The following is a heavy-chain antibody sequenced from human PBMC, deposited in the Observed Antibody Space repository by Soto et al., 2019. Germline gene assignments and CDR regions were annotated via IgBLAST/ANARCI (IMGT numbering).Heavy chain of an antibody. V-gene: IGHV3-74*01. CDR1: GFTFNYYW. CDR2: IHSDGSTT. CDR3: VRGEKGGFDL. D-gene: IGHD2-15*01. Sequence: EVQLVESEGGLVQRGGSLRLSCAASGFTFNYYWMHWVRQAPGQGLVWVSHIHSDGSTTTYADSVKGRFTISRDNAMNTLYLLMNSLRAEDPAVYYCVRGEKGGFDLWGQGTTVTVSS. J-gene: IGHJ3*01.